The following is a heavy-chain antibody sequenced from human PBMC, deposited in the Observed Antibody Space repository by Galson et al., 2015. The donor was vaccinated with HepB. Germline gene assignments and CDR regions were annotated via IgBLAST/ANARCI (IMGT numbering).Heavy chain of an antibody. CDR2: TYYRSKWYN. V-gene: IGHV6-1*01. Sequence: AISGDSVPSNSAAWNWIRQSPSRGLEWLGRTYYRSKWYNDYAVSVKSRITINPDTSKNQFSLQLNSVTPEDTAVYYCAVLRDGYNHHDAFDIWGQGTMVTVSS. J-gene: IGHJ3*02. CDR3: AVLRDGYNHHDAFDI. CDR1: GDSVPSNSAA. D-gene: IGHD5-24*01.